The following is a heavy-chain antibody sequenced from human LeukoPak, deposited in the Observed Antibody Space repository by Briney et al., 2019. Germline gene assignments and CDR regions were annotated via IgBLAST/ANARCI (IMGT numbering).Heavy chain of an antibody. Sequence: GGYLRLSCAASGFTFSSYAMSWVRQAPGKGLEWVSAISGSGGSTYYADSVKGRFTISRDNSKNTLYLQMDSLRAEDTAVYYCAKEPPYSSGWFGSIDYWGQGTLVTVSS. V-gene: IGHV3-23*01. D-gene: IGHD6-19*01. CDR2: ISGSGGST. CDR1: GFTFSSYA. CDR3: AKEPPYSSGWFGSIDY. J-gene: IGHJ4*02.